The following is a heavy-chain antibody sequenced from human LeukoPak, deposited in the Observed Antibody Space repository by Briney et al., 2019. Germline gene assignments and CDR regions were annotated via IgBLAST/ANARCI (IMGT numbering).Heavy chain of an antibody. CDR3: ARDPMAYYYDSSGPSGAFDI. J-gene: IGHJ3*02. D-gene: IGHD3-22*01. CDR1: GFTFSSYS. Sequence: VGSLRLSCAASGFTFSSYSMNWVRQAPGKGLEWVSSISSSSSYIYYADSVKGRFTISRDNAKNSLYLQMNSLRAEDTAVYYCARDPMAYYYDSSGPSGAFDIWGQGTMVTVSS. V-gene: IGHV3-21*01. CDR2: ISSSSSYI.